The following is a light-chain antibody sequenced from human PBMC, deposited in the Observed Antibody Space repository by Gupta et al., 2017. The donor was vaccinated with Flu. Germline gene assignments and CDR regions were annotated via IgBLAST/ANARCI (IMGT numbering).Light chain of an antibody. CDR2: EVI. CDR3: SYYTRATDRIVVVV. CDR1: SSDVGDYNR. V-gene: IGLV2-14*01. J-gene: IGLJ2*01. Sequence: QPALTQPSPVPGPPGQPLIISCTGTSSDVGDYNRVSWYQPHPVKDPKLIILEVINRPSVVSTRISGSYSGTTAGLTTSGTMAEDEAKYDGSYYTRATDRIVVVVFGGGTKVTVL.